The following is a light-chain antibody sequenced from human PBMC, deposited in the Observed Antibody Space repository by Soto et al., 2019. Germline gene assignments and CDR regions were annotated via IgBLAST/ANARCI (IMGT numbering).Light chain of an antibody. CDR3: QQRRIWPPTIT. J-gene: IGKJ5*01. CDR2: DAS. Sequence: EIVLTQAQAAVSLSPGERATLSCRASQSVSTYLAWYQQRPGQAPRLLIYDASYRATDIPPRFSGSGSGTDFTLTISSLEPEDFAVYYCQQRRIWPPTITFGQGTRLEIK. CDR1: QSVSTY. V-gene: IGKV3-11*01.